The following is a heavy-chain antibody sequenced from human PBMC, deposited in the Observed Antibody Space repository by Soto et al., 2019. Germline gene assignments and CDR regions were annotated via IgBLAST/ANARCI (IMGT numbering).Heavy chain of an antibody. CDR1: GYTFTSYY. J-gene: IGHJ4*02. CDR3: ARGLGLGDY. CDR2: INPNGGST. V-gene: IGHV1-46*04. Sequence: QVQLVQSGAEVKKPGASVKLSCKASGYTFTSYYIHWVRQAPGQGLEWIGIINPNGGSTNYAYTLKGRLTVTRDTSTATVYMELGALTSEDTAVYYCARGLGLGDYLGQGTLVTVSS. D-gene: IGHD3-9*01.